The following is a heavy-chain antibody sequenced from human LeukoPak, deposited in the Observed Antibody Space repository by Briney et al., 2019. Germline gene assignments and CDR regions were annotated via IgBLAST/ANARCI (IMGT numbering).Heavy chain of an antibody. CDR1: GFTFSNYV. V-gene: IGHV3-23*01. Sequence: GGSLRLSCAASGFTFSNYVMNWVRQAPGRGLEWVSAISSRGGSSYYADSVKGRFTFSRDNSKNTLYLQMNSLRAEDTAVYYCAKGERTTATPFDYWGQGSLVTVSS. D-gene: IGHD4-11*01. J-gene: IGHJ4*02. CDR3: AKGERTTATPFDY. CDR2: ISSRGGSS.